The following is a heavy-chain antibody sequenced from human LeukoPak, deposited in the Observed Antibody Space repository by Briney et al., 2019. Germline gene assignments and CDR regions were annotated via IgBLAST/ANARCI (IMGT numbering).Heavy chain of an antibody. CDR1: GFTSTGYY. Sequence: ASVKVSCTASGFTSTGYYMPWVRQAPGQGLEWMGRINPNSGGTNYAQKLQGRVTMPKDTSISTAYMELSRLRSDDTAVYYCAREGIAAAGQYIIDYWGQGTLVAVSS. CDR3: AREGIAAAGQYIIDY. CDR2: INPNSGGT. D-gene: IGHD6-13*01. J-gene: IGHJ4*02. V-gene: IGHV1-2*06.